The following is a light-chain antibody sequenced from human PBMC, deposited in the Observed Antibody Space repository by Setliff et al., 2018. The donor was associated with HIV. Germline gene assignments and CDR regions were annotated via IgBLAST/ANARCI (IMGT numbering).Light chain of an antibody. J-gene: IGKJ1*01. CDR2: SAS. CDR3: QQHYDYPQT. V-gene: IGKV1-8*01. CDR1: QGIGIY. Sequence: AIRMTQSQSSFSASTGDRVTITCRASQGIGIYLAWYQQKPGKAPNLLIHSASTLQSRVPPRFSGSGSGTDFTLTISSLQSEDCATYYCQQHYDYPQTFGQGTKV.